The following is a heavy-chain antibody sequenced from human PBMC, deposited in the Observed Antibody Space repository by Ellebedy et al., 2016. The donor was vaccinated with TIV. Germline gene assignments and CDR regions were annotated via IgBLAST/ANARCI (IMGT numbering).Heavy chain of an antibody. Sequence: MPGGSLRLSCTVSGGSISSSSYYWGWIRPPPGKGLEWIGSIYYSGNAYYNPSLKSRVTISVDTSKNQFSLKLSSVTAADTAVYYCARSDLLWFGELSQFDYWGQGTLVTVSS. D-gene: IGHD3-10*01. CDR2: IYYSGNA. CDR3: ARSDLLWFGELSQFDY. J-gene: IGHJ4*02. V-gene: IGHV4-39*01. CDR1: GGSISSSSYY.